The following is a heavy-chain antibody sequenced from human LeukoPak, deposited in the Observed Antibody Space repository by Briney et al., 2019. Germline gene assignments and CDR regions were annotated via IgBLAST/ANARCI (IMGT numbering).Heavy chain of an antibody. CDR3: ARTGSTVTMLYPFDH. Sequence: PSETLSLTCTVSGGSISSYYWSWIRQPPGKGLEWIGYIYYSGSTNYNPSLKSRVTISVDTSKNQFSLKLNSVTAADTAVYYCARTGSTVTMLYPFDHWGQGTLATVSS. D-gene: IGHD4-17*01. CDR1: GGSISSYY. J-gene: IGHJ4*02. V-gene: IGHV4-59*01. CDR2: IYYSGST.